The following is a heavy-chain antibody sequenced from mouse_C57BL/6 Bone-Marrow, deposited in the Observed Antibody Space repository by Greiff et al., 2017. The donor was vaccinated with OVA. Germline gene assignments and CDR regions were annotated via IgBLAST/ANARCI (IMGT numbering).Heavy chain of an antibody. CDR1: GFSLTSYA. D-gene: IGHD2-5*01. J-gene: IGHJ4*01. Sequence: VHLVESGPGLVAPSQSLSITCTVSGFSLTSYAISWVRPPPGKGLEWLGVIWTGGGTNYNSALYSRLSISKENSKSQVFLKMNSLQTDDKARYYCARKDYSNYVGDAMDYWGQGTSVTVSS. V-gene: IGHV2-9-1*01. CDR3: ARKDYSNYVGDAMDY. CDR2: IWTGGGT.